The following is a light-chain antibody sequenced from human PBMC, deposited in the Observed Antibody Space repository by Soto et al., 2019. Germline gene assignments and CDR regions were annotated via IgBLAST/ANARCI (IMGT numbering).Light chain of an antibody. Sequence: EIVLTQSPGTLSLSPGERATLSCRASQRLSRNHLGWYLAWYQQNPGQTPRFLIYGTSSRATSIPDRFSGSGSGTDFTLTIRRLELEDFAVYYCQQYGSSHPINFGQGTRLEIK. CDR2: GTS. CDR3: QQYGSSHPIN. CDR1: QRLSRNHLGWY. V-gene: IGKV3-20*01. J-gene: IGKJ5*01.